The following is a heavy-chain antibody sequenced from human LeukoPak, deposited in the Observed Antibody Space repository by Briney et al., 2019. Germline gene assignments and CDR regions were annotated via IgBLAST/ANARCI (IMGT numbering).Heavy chain of an antibody. J-gene: IGHJ4*02. CDR1: GGSISSSSYY. CDR3: ARLEEGVVTI. V-gene: IGHV4-39*07. CDR2: IYYSGST. D-gene: IGHD3-3*01. Sequence: SETLSLTCTVSGGSISSSSYYWGWIRQPPGKGLEWIGSIYYSGSTYYNPSLKSRVTISVDTSKNQFSLKLSSVTAADTAVYYCARLEEGVVTIWGQGTLVTVSS.